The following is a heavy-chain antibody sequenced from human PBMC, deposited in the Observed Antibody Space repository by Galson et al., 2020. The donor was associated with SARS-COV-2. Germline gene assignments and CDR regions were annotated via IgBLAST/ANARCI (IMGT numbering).Heavy chain of an antibody. D-gene: IGHD6-19*01. V-gene: IGHV2-70*11. CDR2: IDWDDDK. CDR3: ARIAVAVPRYYSGMDV. Sequence: SGPTLVKPTQTLTLTCTFSGFSLSTSGMCVSWIRQPPGKALEWLARIDWDDDKYYSTSLKTRLTISKDTSKNQVALTMTNMDPVDTATYYCARIAVAVPRYYSGMDVCGQVTTFTVSS. CDR1: GFSLSTSGMC. J-gene: IGHJ6*02.